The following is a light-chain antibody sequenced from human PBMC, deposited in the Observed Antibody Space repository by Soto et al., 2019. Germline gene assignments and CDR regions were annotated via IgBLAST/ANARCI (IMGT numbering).Light chain of an antibody. Sequence: EIVVTQSPALLSVSPGERVTLSCSASQSVITSIAWYQQKVGQDPRLLIYGASTRATCIPARFSGSESGTEVFLTMSSLQSEDFAMYYCQHYNNWLDTFGGGTKVEIK. V-gene: IGKV3-15*01. CDR2: GAS. CDR1: QSVITS. CDR3: QHYNNWLDT. J-gene: IGKJ4*01.